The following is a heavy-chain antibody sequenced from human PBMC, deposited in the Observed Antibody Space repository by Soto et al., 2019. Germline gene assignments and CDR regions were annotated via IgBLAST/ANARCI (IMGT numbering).Heavy chain of an antibody. CDR2: IKSKTDGGTT. J-gene: IGHJ3*02. CDR3: TTDQTISFAFDI. V-gene: IGHV3-15*01. Sequence: PGGSLRLSCAASGFTFSNAWMSWVRQAPGKGLEWVGRIKSKTDGGTTDYAAPVKGRFTISRDDSKNTLYLQMNSLKTEDTAVYYCTTDQTISFAFDIWGQGTMVTVSS. D-gene: IGHD3-10*01. CDR1: GFTFSNAW.